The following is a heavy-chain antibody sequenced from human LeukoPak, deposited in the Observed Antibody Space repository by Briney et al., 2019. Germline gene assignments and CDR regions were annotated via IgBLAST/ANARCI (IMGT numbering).Heavy chain of an antibody. Sequence: GGSLRLSCAASGVTLSSFAMSWARQAPGKGLEWVGRIKSKTDGGTTDYAAPVKGRFTISRDDSKNTLYLQINSLKTEDTAVYYCTTDQWVAGTFDYWGQGTLVTVSS. J-gene: IGHJ4*02. V-gene: IGHV3-15*01. CDR2: IKSKTDGGTT. CDR1: GVTLSSFA. CDR3: TTDQWVAGTFDY. D-gene: IGHD6-19*01.